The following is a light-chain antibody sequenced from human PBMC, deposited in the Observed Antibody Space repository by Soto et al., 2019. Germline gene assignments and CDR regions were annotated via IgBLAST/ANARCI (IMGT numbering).Light chain of an antibody. CDR2: GVS. CDR1: QSLTSSY. CDR3: QRDDRPWR. J-gene: IGKJ1*01. Sequence: IVVTPSRGTLSVPQGERASLSVRASQSLTSSYLAWYQPKPGQAPSLLIYGVSSRATCIPDRFSGSGSGMEFPLTSCRVEPDEIAVYCCQRDDRPWRLGEGTKVDIK. V-gene: IGKV3-20*01.